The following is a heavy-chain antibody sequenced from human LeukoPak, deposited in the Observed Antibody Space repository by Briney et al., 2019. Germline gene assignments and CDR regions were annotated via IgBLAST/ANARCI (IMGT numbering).Heavy chain of an antibody. CDR1: GFTFSDYY. D-gene: IGHD3-16*01. Sequence: GGSLRLSCAASGFTFSDYYMSWIRQAPGKGLEWVSYISSSGSTIYYADSVKGRFTISRDNAKNSLCLQMNSLRAGDTAVYYCASLGGATVSYYYGMDVWGQGTTVTVSS. CDR3: ASLGGATVSYYYGMDV. J-gene: IGHJ6*02. V-gene: IGHV3-11*01. CDR2: ISSSGSTI.